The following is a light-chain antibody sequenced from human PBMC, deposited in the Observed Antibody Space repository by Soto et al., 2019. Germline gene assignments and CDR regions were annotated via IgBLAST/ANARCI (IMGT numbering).Light chain of an antibody. CDR2: DAS. CDR1: QSVSTF. Sequence: ENVLTQSPATLSLSPGERATLSCRASQSVSTFLVWYQQRPGQAPRLLIYDASHRAAGIPARFSGSGFGTDFTLTISSLEPEDAAVYYCQQRSNWPPITFGQGTRLEIK. CDR3: QQRSNWPPIT. J-gene: IGKJ5*01. V-gene: IGKV3-11*01.